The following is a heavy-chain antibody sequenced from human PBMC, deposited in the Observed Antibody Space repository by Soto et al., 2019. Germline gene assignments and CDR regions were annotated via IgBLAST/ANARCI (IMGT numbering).Heavy chain of an antibody. Sequence: QLQLQESGPGLVKPSETLSLTCTVSGGSISSSSYDWGWIRQPPGKGLEWIGSIYYSGSTYYNPSLKSRVTVSVDTYNNQFTQKLSSVTDADTAVYYCARHNWAVAPRSYDYWGQGTLVTVSS. CDR2: IYYSGST. J-gene: IGHJ4*02. CDR3: ARHNWAVAPRSYDY. D-gene: IGHD6-19*01. V-gene: IGHV4-39*01. CDR1: GGSISSSSYD.